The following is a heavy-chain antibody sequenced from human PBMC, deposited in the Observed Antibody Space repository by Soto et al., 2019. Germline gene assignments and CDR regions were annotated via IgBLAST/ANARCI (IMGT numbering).Heavy chain of an antibody. Sequence: SETLSLTCTVSGGSISSYYWSWIRQPPGKGLEWIGYIYYSGSTNYNPSLKSRVTISVDTSKNQFSLKLSSVTAADTAVYYCARDNYYSSSSGYYYGMDVWGQGTTVTVSS. J-gene: IGHJ6*02. D-gene: IGHD6-6*01. CDR2: IYYSGST. V-gene: IGHV4-59*01. CDR1: GGSISSYY. CDR3: ARDNYYSSSSGYYYGMDV.